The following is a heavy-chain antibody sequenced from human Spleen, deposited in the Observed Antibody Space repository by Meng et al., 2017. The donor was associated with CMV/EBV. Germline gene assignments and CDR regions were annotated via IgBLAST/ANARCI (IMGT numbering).Heavy chain of an antibody. Sequence: GESLKISCAASGFTFSSYWMSWVRQALGKGLEWVANIKQDGSEKYYVDSVKGRFTISRDNAKNSLYLQMNSLRAEDTAVYYCARVDSSGYYLLKYYFDYWGQGTLVTVSS. CDR2: IKQDGSEK. CDR1: GFTFSSYW. J-gene: IGHJ4*02. V-gene: IGHV3-7*01. D-gene: IGHD3-22*01. CDR3: ARVDSSGYYLLKYYFDY.